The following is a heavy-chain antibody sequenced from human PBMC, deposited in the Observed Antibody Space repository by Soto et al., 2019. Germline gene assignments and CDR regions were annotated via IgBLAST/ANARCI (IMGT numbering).Heavy chain of an antibody. CDR1: GGWCMVYY. Sequence: PSWTXSVTCAFYGGWCMVYYYILFRHHPGKGLEWIGKINHSGNTNYNPSLKSRVNISVDTSKKKFSLKMRSVNAAETAVYYCETLLRFLERSGYGMEGWGPGTTV. V-gene: IGHV4-34*01. CDR3: ETLLRFLERSGYGMEG. J-gene: IGHJ6*01. CDR2: INHSGNT. D-gene: IGHD3-3*01.